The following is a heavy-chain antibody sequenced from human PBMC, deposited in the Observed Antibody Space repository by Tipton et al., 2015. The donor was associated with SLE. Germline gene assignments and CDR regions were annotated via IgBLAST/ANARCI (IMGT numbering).Heavy chain of an antibody. CDR3: ATQISHSSSWKDYFDY. D-gene: IGHD6-13*01. J-gene: IGHJ4*02. CDR1: GGSISSHY. CDR2: IYYSGST. Sequence: LRLSCTVSGGSISSHYWSWIRQPPGKGLEWIGYIYYSGSTNYNPSLKSRVTISVDTSKNQFSLKLSSVTAADTAVYYCATQISHSSSWKDYFDYWGQGTLVTVSS. V-gene: IGHV4-59*11.